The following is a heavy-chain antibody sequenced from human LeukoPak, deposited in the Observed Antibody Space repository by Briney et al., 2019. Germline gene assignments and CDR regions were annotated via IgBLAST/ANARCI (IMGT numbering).Heavy chain of an antibody. CDR1: GYTFTSYG. V-gene: IGHV1-18*01. CDR3: ARVRGVIITDYYYYGMDV. D-gene: IGHD3-10*01. Sequence: ASVKVSCMASGYTFTSYGISWVRQAPGQGLEWMGWISAYNGNTNYAQKLQGRVTMTTDTSTSTAYMELRSLRSDDTAVYYCARVRGVIITDYYYYGMDVWGQGTTVTVSS. J-gene: IGHJ6*02. CDR2: ISAYNGNT.